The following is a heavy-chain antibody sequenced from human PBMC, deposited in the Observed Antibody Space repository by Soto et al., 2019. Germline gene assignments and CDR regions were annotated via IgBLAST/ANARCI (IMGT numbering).Heavy chain of an antibody. V-gene: IGHV1-69*06. CDR1: GGTFNNYV. Sequence: SVKVSCKASGGTFNNYVINWVRQAPGQGLEWMAGIIPIFGTPNYAQKFQGRVTITADKSTSTAYMELNSLRSEDTAVYYCAGRCDGTNCLAHFDYWDQGTLITVSS. D-gene: IGHD2-2*01. J-gene: IGHJ4*02. CDR2: IIPIFGTP. CDR3: AGRCDGTNCLAHFDY.